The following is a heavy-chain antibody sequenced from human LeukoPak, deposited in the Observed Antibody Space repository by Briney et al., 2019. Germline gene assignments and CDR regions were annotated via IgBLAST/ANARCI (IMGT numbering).Heavy chain of an antibody. CDR1: RSGFTRDW. Sequence: GGGLQSSSHGPRSGFTRDWIGWVRPVPGKGREWRGMVYPGNSDTRYSPSFQGEVTISADESISTAYLQWSSLKAADTAMYYCARHAEDIVVVPAAQAVPYYYYMDVWGKGTTVTVSS. CDR3: ARHAEDIVVVPAAQAVPYYYYMDV. CDR2: VYPGNSDT. D-gene: IGHD2-2*01. J-gene: IGHJ6*03. V-gene: IGHV5-51*01.